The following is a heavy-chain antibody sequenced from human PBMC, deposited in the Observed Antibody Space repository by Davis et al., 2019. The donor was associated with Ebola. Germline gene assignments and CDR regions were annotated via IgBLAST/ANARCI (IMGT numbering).Heavy chain of an antibody. Sequence: GGSLRLSCAASGFTVSSNYMSWVRQAPGKGLEWVSVIYSGGSTYYADSVKGRFTISRDNSKNTLYLQMNSLRAEDTAVYYCARVYQLLLKPFDYWGQGTLVTVSS. D-gene: IGHD2-2*01. CDR1: GFTVSSNY. J-gene: IGHJ4*02. V-gene: IGHV3-53*01. CDR3: ARVYQLLLKPFDY. CDR2: IYSGGST.